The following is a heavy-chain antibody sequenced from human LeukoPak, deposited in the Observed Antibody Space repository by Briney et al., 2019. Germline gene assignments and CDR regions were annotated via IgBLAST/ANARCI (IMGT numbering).Heavy chain of an antibody. J-gene: IGHJ5*02. CDR1: GGTFSSYA. Sequence: SVKVSCKASGGTFSSYAISWVRQAPGQGLEWMGGIIPIFGTANYAQKFQGRVTITTDESTSTAYMELSSLRTEDTAVYYCARGKMVTTVIFWFEPWGQGTLVTVSS. CDR2: IIPIFGTA. CDR3: ARGKMVTTVIFWFEP. D-gene: IGHD4-11*01. V-gene: IGHV1-69*05.